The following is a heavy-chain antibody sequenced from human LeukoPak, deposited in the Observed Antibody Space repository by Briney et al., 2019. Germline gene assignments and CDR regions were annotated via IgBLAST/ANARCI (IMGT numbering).Heavy chain of an antibody. J-gene: IGHJ3*02. CDR2: ISGSAVIT. CDR3: AKSRLSGINDAFDI. D-gene: IGHD3-3*01. Sequence: GGSLRLSCAASVLTFINFGMTWVRQAPGKGLEWVSAISGSAVITFYADSVKGRFTISRDNSKNTLYLQMNSLRAEDTALYYCAKSRLSGINDAFDIWGQGTMVTVSS. V-gene: IGHV3-23*01. CDR1: VLTFINFG.